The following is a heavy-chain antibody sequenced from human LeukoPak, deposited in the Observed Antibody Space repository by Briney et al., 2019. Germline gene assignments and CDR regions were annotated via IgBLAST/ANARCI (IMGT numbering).Heavy chain of an antibody. D-gene: IGHD2-15*01. J-gene: IGHJ4*02. CDR1: GGSISSYY. CDR3: ARDAGGYCSGGSCYSSYFDY. V-gene: IGHV4-59*12. Sequence: SETLSLTCTVSGGSISSYYWSWIRQPPGEGLEWIGYIYYSGSTNYNPSLKSRVTISVDKSKNQFSLKLSSVTAADTAVYYCARDAGGYCSGGSCYSSYFDYWGQGTLVTVSS. CDR2: IYYSGST.